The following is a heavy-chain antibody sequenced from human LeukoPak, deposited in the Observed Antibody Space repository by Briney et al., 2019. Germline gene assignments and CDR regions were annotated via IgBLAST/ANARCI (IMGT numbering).Heavy chain of an antibody. V-gene: IGHV6-1*01. Sequence: SQTLSLTCAISGDSVSSNSAAWNWIRQSPSRGLEWLGRTYYRSKWYNDYAVSVESRITINPDTSKNQFSLQLNSVTPEDTAVYYCARDPGTYCGGDCYSSNDAFDIWGQGTMVTVSS. J-gene: IGHJ3*02. CDR3: ARDPGTYCGGDCYSSNDAFDI. CDR1: GDSVSSNSAA. D-gene: IGHD2-21*02. CDR2: TYYRSKWYN.